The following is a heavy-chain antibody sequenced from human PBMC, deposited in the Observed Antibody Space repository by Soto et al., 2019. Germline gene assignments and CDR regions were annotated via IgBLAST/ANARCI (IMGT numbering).Heavy chain of an antibody. V-gene: IGHV4-4*07. CDR2: IYTSGST. Sequence: KASETLSLTCTVSGGSISSYYWSWIRQPAGKGLEWIGRIYTSGSTNYNPSLKSRVTMSVDTSKNQFSLKLSSVTAADTAVYYCARSHLITIFGVVTNNWFDPWGQGTLVTVSS. CDR3: ARSHLITIFGVVTNNWFDP. J-gene: IGHJ5*02. D-gene: IGHD3-3*01. CDR1: GGSISSYY.